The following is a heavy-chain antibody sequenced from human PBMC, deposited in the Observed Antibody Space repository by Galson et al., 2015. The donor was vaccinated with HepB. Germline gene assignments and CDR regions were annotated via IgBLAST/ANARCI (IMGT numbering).Heavy chain of an antibody. V-gene: IGHV5-51*01. D-gene: IGHD4-17*01. CDR3: ARQTYGDYTPIDY. Sequence: QSGAEVKKPGESLKISCKGSGYSFTNYWIGWVRQMPGKGLEWMGIVYPGDSNTRYSPSFQGQVTISADKSISTAYLQWSSLKASDTATYYCARQTYGDYTPIDYWGQGTLATVSS. J-gene: IGHJ4*02. CDR1: GYSFTNYW. CDR2: VYPGDSNT.